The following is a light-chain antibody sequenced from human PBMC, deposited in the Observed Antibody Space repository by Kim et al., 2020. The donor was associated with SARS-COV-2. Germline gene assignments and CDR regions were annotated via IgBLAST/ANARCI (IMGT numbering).Light chain of an antibody. Sequence: GQSVPTSCSGAISDFGTYNYISWYQQPPGKAPKRMIFEVTKRPSGVPDRFSASMSGNTASLTISGLQAEDDADYYCGSYTITTTYVFGPGTQLTVL. J-gene: IGLJ1*01. V-gene: IGLV2-18*02. CDR1: ISDFGTYNY. CDR3: GSYTITTTYV. CDR2: EVT.